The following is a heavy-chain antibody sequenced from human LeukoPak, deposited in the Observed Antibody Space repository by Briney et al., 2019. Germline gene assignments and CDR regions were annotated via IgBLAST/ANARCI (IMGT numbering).Heavy chain of an antibody. CDR1: AYAFTGYY. Sequence: GASVTVSCTGSAYAFTGYYMNWSRQAPGQGLGWMGWINPTSGDTNYLQKFPGRVIMTMDTSITTDDMELRRVRSDDTAVYYCARGDGYGPALRAVDIWGEGTMVTVSS. CDR2: INPTSGDT. CDR3: ARGDGYGPALRAVDI. V-gene: IGHV1-2*02. D-gene: IGHD6-13*01. J-gene: IGHJ3*02.